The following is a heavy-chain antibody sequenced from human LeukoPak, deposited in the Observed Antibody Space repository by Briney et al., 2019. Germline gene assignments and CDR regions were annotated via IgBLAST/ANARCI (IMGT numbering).Heavy chain of an antibody. V-gene: IGHV1-18*01. J-gene: IGHJ4*02. CDR2: ISAYNGNT. CDR3: ARVYRDGYSYGY. CDR1: GYTFTSYG. D-gene: IGHD5-24*01. Sequence: ASVKVSCKASGYTFTSYGISWVRQAPGQGLEWMGWISAYNGNTNYAQKLQGRFTMTTDTSTTTAYMELRSLRSDDTAVYYCARVYRDGYSYGYWGQGTLVTVSS.